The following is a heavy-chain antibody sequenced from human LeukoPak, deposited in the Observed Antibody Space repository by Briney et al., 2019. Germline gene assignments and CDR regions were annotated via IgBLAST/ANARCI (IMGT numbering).Heavy chain of an antibody. CDR3: ARVSHYRSGYYRANFYFDY. D-gene: IGHD3-22*01. J-gene: IGHJ4*02. CDR2: IYYSGST. V-gene: IGHV4-59*12. CDR1: GGSIRSDY. Sequence: SETLSLTCTVSGGSIRSDYWSWIRQPPGKGLEWIGYIYYSGSTNYNPSLTSRVTISVDTFNDQFSLQLSSVTAADTAVYYCARVSHYRSGYYRANFYFDYWGQGTLVTVSS.